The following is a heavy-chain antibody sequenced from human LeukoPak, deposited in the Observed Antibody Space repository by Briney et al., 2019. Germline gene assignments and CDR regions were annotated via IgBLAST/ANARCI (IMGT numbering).Heavy chain of an antibody. CDR1: GYTSTDYY. Sequence: ASVKVSCKASGYTSTDYYIHWVRQAPGQGLEWMGWINPNSGGTLYAQNLQGRVAMTRDTSISTAYMELRWLRSDDTAVYYCTREGDSRVRWGQGTLVTVSS. CDR3: TREGDSRVR. J-gene: IGHJ4*02. CDR2: INPNSGGT. D-gene: IGHD6-13*01. V-gene: IGHV1-2*02.